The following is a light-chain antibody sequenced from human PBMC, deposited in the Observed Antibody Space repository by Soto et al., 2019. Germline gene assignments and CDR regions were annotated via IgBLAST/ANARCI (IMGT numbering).Light chain of an antibody. V-gene: IGKV3-20*01. Sequence: EIVLTQSPGTLSLSPGEGATLSCRASQSLSSSNLAWYQQKPGQAPRLLIYGASSRATGISDRFSGSGSGTDFTITISRLEPEDFAVYFCQQYGSSRTFGQGTKVEIK. J-gene: IGKJ1*01. CDR3: QQYGSSRT. CDR1: QSLSSSN. CDR2: GAS.